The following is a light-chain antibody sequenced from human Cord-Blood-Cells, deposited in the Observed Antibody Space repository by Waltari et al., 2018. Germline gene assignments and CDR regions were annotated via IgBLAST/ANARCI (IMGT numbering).Light chain of an antibody. CDR2: DAS. CDR1: QDISNY. V-gene: IGKV1-33*01. CDR3: QQYDNLPTYT. Sequence: DIQMTQSPSSLSASVGDRVTITCQASQDISNYLNCYQQKPGKDPKLLIYDASNLETGVPSRFSGSGSGTDFTFTISSLQPEDIATYYCQQYDNLPTYTFGQGTKLEIK. J-gene: IGKJ2*01.